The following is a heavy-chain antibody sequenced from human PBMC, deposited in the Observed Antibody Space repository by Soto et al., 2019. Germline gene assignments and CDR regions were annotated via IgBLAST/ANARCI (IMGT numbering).Heavy chain of an antibody. CDR3: VIPNFGALTPIDF. D-gene: IGHD3-3*01. CDR1: GYTFTNYW. Sequence: GESLKISCKAIGYTFTNYWIGWVRQTPGKGLEWMGIIFPGDSDTRYNPSFEGQVTVSADESISTAYLQWNTLKASDTAMYYCVIPNFGALTPIDFWGQGTLVTVSS. J-gene: IGHJ4*02. CDR2: IFPGDSDT. V-gene: IGHV5-51*01.